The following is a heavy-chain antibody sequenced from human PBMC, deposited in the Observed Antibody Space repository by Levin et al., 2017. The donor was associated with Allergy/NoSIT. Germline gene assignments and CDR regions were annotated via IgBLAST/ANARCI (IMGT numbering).Heavy chain of an antibody. CDR1: GFTFDDYA. Sequence: GGSLRLSCAASGFTFDDYAMHWVRQAPGKGLEWVSGISWNSGSIGYADSVKGRFTISRDNAKNSLYLQMNSLRAEDTALYYCAKDIGSSGYYLWFDYWGQGTLVTVSS. J-gene: IGHJ4*02. V-gene: IGHV3-9*01. D-gene: IGHD3-22*01. CDR2: ISWNSGSI. CDR3: AKDIGSSGYYLWFDY.